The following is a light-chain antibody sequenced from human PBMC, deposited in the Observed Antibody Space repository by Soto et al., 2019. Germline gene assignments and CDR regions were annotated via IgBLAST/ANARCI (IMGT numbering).Light chain of an antibody. J-gene: IGLJ3*02. V-gene: IGLV2-8*01. Sequence: QSALTQPPSASGSPGQSVTISCTGTSSDVGGYNYVSWYQHHPGKAPKLMLYEVNTRPSGVPDRFSGSKSGNTASLTVSGLQAEDEADYYCSSYSSTSTPWVFGGGTKVTVL. CDR3: SSYSSTSTPWV. CDR1: SSDVGGYNY. CDR2: EVN.